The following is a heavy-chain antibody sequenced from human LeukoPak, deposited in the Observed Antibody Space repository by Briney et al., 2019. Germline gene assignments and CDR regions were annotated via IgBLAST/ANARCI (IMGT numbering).Heavy chain of an antibody. V-gene: IGHV4-39*07. J-gene: IGHJ4*02. Sequence: PSETLSLTCTVSGGSISSSSYYWGWIRQPPGKGLEWIGSIYYSGSTYYNPSLKSRVTISVDTSENQFSLKLSSVTAADTAVYYCARTYYYDSSGSDYWGQGTLVTVSS. CDR3: ARTYYYDSSGSDY. D-gene: IGHD3-22*01. CDR1: GGSISSSSYY. CDR2: IYYSGST.